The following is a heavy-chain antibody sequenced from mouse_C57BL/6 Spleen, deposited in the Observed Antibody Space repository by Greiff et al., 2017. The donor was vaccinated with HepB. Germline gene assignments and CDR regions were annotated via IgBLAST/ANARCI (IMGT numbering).Heavy chain of an antibody. D-gene: IGHD2-4*01. CDR1: GFTFSDYG. CDR2: ISSGSSTN. V-gene: IGHV5-17*01. CDR3: TRVDDYDGWYFDV. Sequence: EVKVEESGGGLVKPGGSLKLSCAASGFTFSDYGMHWVRQAPEKGLEWVAYISSGSSTNYYEDTVKGRFTISRDNAKTTLLLQMTRLRSEATARYYSTRVDDYDGWYFDVWGTGTTVTVSS. J-gene: IGHJ1*03.